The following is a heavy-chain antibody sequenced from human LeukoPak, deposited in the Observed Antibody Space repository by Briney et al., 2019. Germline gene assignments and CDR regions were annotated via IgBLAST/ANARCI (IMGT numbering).Heavy chain of an antibody. D-gene: IGHD3-22*01. CDR2: ISYDGSNK. CDR1: GFTFSSYG. CDR3: AKHYDTHAFDI. V-gene: IGHV3-30*18. Sequence: GRSLRLSCAASGFTFSSYGMHWVRQAPGTGLEWVAIISYDGSNKYYADSVQGRFTLSRDNSKNTLYLQMNSLRAEDTAVYYCAKHYDTHAFDIWGQGTLVTVSS. J-gene: IGHJ3*02.